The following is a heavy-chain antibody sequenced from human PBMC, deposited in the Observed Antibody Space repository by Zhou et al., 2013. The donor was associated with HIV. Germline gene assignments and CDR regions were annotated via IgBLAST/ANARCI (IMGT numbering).Heavy chain of an antibody. J-gene: IGHJ4*02. CDR2: IIPVLGTP. V-gene: IGHV1-69*04. Sequence: QVQLVQSGTQVKKPGSSLKVSCKASGVTFTSDSLTWVRQAPGQGLEWLGRIIPVLGTPHYAQRFQGRVSITADKSSNTVHMELSSLESEDTAVYYCASSLNCSSTSCFLWWGQGTLVTVSS. CDR1: GVTFTSDS. D-gene: IGHD2-2*01. CDR3: ASSLNCSSTSCFLW.